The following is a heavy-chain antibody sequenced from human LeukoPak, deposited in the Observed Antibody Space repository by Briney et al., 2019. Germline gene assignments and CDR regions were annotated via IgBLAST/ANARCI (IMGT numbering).Heavy chain of an antibody. Sequence: SETLSLTCAVYGGSFSGNYWSWIRQPPGKGLELIGEINHSGSTNYNPSLKSRVTISVDPSKNQFSLKLSSATAADTAVYYCARQGNMVRGVHVEPGDFWAQGILVSVST. CDR3: ARQGNMVRGVHVEPGDF. CDR1: GGSFSGNY. D-gene: IGHD3-10*01. CDR2: INHSGST. J-gene: IGHJ4*02. V-gene: IGHV4-34*01.